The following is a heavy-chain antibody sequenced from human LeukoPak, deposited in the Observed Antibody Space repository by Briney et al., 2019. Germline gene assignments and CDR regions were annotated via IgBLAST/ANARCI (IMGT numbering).Heavy chain of an antibody. D-gene: IGHD5-12*01. CDR3: ARGELVATMFDY. Sequence: PGGSLRLSCAASGFTFSSYGMHWVRQAPGKGLEWVANIKQDGSEKYYVDSVKGRFTISRDNAKNSLYLQMNSLRAEDTAVYYCARGELVATMFDYWGQGTLVTVSS. CDR1: GFTFSSYG. V-gene: IGHV3-7*04. CDR2: IKQDGSEK. J-gene: IGHJ4*02.